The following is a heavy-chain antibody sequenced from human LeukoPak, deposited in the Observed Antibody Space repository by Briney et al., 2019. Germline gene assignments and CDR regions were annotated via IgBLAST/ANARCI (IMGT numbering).Heavy chain of an antibody. Sequence: GGSLRLSCAASGFTFNRYWMHWVRQVPGKGLVWVLRIDSDGSRTNYVDSAKGRSTISRDNAKNTLFLQMNSLRAEDTAVYYCARGNFYSGSGSSPLDYWGQGTLVTVSS. CDR3: ARGNFYSGSGSSPLDY. J-gene: IGHJ4*02. V-gene: IGHV3-74*01. CDR1: GFTFNRYW. D-gene: IGHD3-10*01. CDR2: IDSDGSRT.